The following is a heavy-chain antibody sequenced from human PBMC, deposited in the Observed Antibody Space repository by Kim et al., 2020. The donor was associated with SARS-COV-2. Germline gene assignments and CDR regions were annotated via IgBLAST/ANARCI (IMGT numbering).Heavy chain of an antibody. Sequence: GGSLRLSCAASGFTFSSYGMHWVRQAPGKGLEWVAVISYDGSNKYYADSVKGRFTISRDNSKNTLYLQMNSLRAEDTAVYYCAKAPKLGIWYSSSWCDYWGQGTLVTVSS. V-gene: IGHV3-30*18. J-gene: IGHJ4*02. CDR3: AKAPKLGIWYSSSWCDY. D-gene: IGHD6-13*01. CDR2: ISYDGSNK. CDR1: GFTFSSYG.